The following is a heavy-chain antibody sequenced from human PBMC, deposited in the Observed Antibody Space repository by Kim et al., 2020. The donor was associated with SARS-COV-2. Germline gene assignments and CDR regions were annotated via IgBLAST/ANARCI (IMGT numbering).Heavy chain of an antibody. CDR1: GGSFSGYY. J-gene: IGHJ4*02. D-gene: IGHD6-19*01. V-gene: IGHV4-34*01. CDR3: ARGRAVAGGVSIPPNYDY. CDR2: INHSGST. Sequence: SETLSLTCAVYGGSFSGYYWSWIRQPPGKGLEWIGEINHSGSTNYNPSLKSRVTISVDTSKNQFSLKLSSVTAADTAVYYCARGRAVAGGVSIPPNYDYWGQGTLVTVSS.